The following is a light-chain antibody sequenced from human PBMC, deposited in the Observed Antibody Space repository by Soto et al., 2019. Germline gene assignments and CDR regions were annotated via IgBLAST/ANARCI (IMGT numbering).Light chain of an antibody. V-gene: IGLV1-44*01. Sequence: QSVLTQPPSASGTPGQRVTISCSRSSSNIGSNTVNWYQQLPGTPPKLLIDSNNQRPSGVPVRFSGSKSGTSASLAISGLQSEDEADYYCAAWDDSMNSVVFGGGTQLTVL. CDR2: SNN. CDR3: AAWDDSMNSVV. J-gene: IGLJ2*01. CDR1: SSNIGSNT.